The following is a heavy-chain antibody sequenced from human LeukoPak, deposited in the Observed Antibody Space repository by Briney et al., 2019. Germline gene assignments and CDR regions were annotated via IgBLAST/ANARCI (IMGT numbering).Heavy chain of an antibody. CDR1: GGTFSSYA. Sequence: GASVKVSCKASGGTFSSYAISWVRQAPGQGLEWMGRIIPILGIANYAQKFQGRVTITADKSTSTAYMELSSLRSEDTAVYYCARAPLYHVVVTAKGAFDIWGQGTMVTVSS. CDR2: IIPILGIA. CDR3: ARAPLYHVVVTAKGAFDI. J-gene: IGHJ3*02. D-gene: IGHD2-21*02. V-gene: IGHV1-69*04.